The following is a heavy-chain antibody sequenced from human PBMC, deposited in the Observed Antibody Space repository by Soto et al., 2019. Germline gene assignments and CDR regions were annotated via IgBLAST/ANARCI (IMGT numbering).Heavy chain of an antibody. Sequence: QVQLVESGGGVVQPGRSLRLSCAASGFTFSSYGMHWVRQAPGKGLEWVAVIWYDGSNKYDADSVKGRFTISRDKSKNTLYLQMNSLRAEDTAVYYWARDGYCSGGSCYSVPVFDYWGQGTLVTVSS. D-gene: IGHD2-15*01. CDR3: ARDGYCSGGSCYSVPVFDY. CDR2: IWYDGSNK. CDR1: GFTFSSYG. J-gene: IGHJ4*02. V-gene: IGHV3-33*01.